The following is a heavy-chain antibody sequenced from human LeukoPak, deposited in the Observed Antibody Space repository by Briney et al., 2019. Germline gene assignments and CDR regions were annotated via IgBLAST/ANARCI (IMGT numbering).Heavy chain of an antibody. J-gene: IGHJ4*02. CDR1: GFTFSDYY. V-gene: IGHV3-11*04. D-gene: IGHD2-15*01. CDR3: ARDCSGGNCYRDPTFDY. Sequence: GGSLRLSCAASGFTFSDYYMSWIRQAPGKGLEWVSYISSSGSTIYYADSAKGRFAISRDNAKNSLYLQMNTLRAEDTAVYYCARDCSGGNCYRDPTFDYWSQGTLVTVSS. CDR2: ISSSGSTI.